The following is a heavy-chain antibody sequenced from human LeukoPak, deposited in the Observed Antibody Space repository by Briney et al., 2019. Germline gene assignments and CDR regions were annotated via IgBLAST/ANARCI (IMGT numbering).Heavy chain of an antibody. Sequence: PSETLSLTCTVSGDSISSYHWSWIRQPPGKGLECIGDIYYSGSTNYNPSLKSRVTISIDTSKNQFSLKLSSVTAADTAVYYCARMVTTSYYYYYMDVWGKGTTVTVS. CDR1: GDSISSYH. D-gene: IGHD4-17*01. CDR3: ARMVTTSYYYYYMDV. V-gene: IGHV4-59*01. CDR2: IYYSGST. J-gene: IGHJ6*03.